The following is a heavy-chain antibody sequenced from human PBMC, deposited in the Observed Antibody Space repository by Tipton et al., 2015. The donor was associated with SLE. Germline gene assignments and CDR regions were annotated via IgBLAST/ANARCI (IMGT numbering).Heavy chain of an antibody. V-gene: IGHV4-38-2*01. Sequence: TLSLTCAVSGFSINTGYNWGWIRQPPGKGLEWIGSMFYSGRTYYSLSLKSRVTISVDTSKNQFSLKLSSVTAADTAVYYCARVPAVYYYYMDVWGKGTTVTVSS. CDR1: GFSINTGYN. D-gene: IGHD2-2*01. J-gene: IGHJ6*03. CDR2: MFYSGRT. CDR3: ARVPAVYYYYMDV.